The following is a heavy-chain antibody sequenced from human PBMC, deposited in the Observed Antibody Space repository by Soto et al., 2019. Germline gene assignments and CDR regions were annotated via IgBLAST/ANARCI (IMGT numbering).Heavy chain of an antibody. CDR2: IYYSGST. V-gene: IGHV4-31*03. Sequence: QVQLQESGPGLVKPSQTLSLTCTVSGGSITSSGYYWTWIRQPPGKGLEWIGYIYYSGSTYYNPSLQSRVIISLDTSKNQFSLNLNSVTVADTAVYYCLTIRCYYDCTSYYADYWGQGTLVTVSS. CDR1: GGSITSSGYY. CDR3: LTIRCYYDCTSYYADY. D-gene: IGHD3-16*01. J-gene: IGHJ4*02.